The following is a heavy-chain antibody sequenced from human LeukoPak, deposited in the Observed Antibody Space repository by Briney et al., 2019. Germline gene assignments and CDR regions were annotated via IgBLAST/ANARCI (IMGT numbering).Heavy chain of an antibody. CDR3: AREAGGYSYATHLDY. CDR2: ISSTSSYI. CDR1: GFTFSSYS. V-gene: IGHV3-21*01. Sequence: GGSLRLSCAASGFTFSSYSMNWVRQAPGKGLEWVSSISSTSSYIFYADSLKGRFTISRDNAKNSLFLQMNSLRAEDTAMYYCAREAGGYSYATHLDYWGQGTLVTVSS. D-gene: IGHD5-18*01. J-gene: IGHJ4*02.